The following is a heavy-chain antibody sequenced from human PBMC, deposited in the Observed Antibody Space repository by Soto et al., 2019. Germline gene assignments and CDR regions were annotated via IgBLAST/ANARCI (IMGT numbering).Heavy chain of an antibody. CDR2: IYYSGST. V-gene: IGHV4-39*01. CDR1: GGSISSSSYY. Sequence: PSETLSLTCTVSGGSISSSSYYWGWLRQPPGKGLEWIGSIYYSGSTYYNPSLKSRVTISVDTSKNQFSLKLSSVTAADTAVYYCSRHVCTNGVCYLGVGIKFDYWGQGTLVTVSS. CDR3: SRHVCTNGVCYLGVGIKFDY. J-gene: IGHJ4*02. D-gene: IGHD2-8*01.